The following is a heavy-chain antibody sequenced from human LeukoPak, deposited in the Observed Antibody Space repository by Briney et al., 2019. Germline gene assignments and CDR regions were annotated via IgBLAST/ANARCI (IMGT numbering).Heavy chain of an antibody. CDR2: INHSRST. J-gene: IGHJ6*03. CDR1: GGSFSGYY. Sequence: SETLSLTCAVYGGSFSGYYWSWIRQPPGKGLEWIGEINHSRSTNYNPSLKSRVTISVDTSKNQFSLKLGSVAAADTAGYYCAGAPLEEYCSSSSCYRGYYYYYYMDVWGKGTTVTVSS. CDR3: AGAPLEEYCSSSSCYRGYYYYYYMDV. V-gene: IGHV4-34*01. D-gene: IGHD2-2*01.